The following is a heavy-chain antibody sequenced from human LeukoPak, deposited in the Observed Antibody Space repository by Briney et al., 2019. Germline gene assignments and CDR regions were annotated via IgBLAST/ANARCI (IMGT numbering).Heavy chain of an antibody. J-gene: IGHJ4*02. Sequence: KLGGSLRLSCAASGFTFSNYSMNWVRQAPGKGLEWVSSISSSSSYIYYADSVKGRFTISRDNAKNSLYLQMNSLRAEDTAVYYCASLVGATLATDYWGQGTLVTVSS. D-gene: IGHD1-26*01. V-gene: IGHV3-21*01. CDR1: GFTFSNYS. CDR2: ISSSSSYI. CDR3: ASLVGATLATDY.